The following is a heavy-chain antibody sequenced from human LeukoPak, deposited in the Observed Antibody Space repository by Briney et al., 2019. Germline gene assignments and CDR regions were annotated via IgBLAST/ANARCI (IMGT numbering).Heavy chain of an antibody. CDR1: GFTFSSYD. J-gene: IGHJ6*02. CDR3: ASAGAAAPSDRWDYYYGMDV. CDR2: IGTAGDT. V-gene: IGHV3-13*01. D-gene: IGHD6-13*01. Sequence: GGSLRLSCAASGFTFSSYDMHWVRQATGKGLEWVSAIGTAGDTYYPGSVKGRFTISRENAKNSLYLQMNSLRAGDTAVYYCASAGAAAPSDRWDYYYGMDVWGQGTTVTVSS.